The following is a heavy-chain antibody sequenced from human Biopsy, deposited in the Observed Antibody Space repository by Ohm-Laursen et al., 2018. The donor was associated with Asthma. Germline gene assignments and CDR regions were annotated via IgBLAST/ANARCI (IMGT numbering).Heavy chain of an antibody. J-gene: IGHJ6*02. CDR1: GGTFSNFA. CDR2: IMTVFGTT. Sequence: GASVKVSCKPPGGTFSNFAISWVRQAPGQGLEWLGGIMTVFGTTNYAQKFQGRVTITADESTSTAYIEVTSLRSEDTAIYYCSRCQVGYSSGWSLLLKKIYYSGMDVWGQGTAVTVSS. D-gene: IGHD6-19*01. V-gene: IGHV1-69*13. CDR3: SRCQVGYSSGWSLLLKKIYYSGMDV.